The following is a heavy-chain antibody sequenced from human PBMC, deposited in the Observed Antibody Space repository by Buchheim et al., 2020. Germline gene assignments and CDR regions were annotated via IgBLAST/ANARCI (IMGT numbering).Heavy chain of an antibody. J-gene: IGHJ4*02. V-gene: IGHV3-21*01. CDR2: ISSSSSYI. CDR1: GFTFSTYS. Sequence: EVQLVESGGGLVKPGGSLRLSCTASGFTFSTYSMNWVRQAPGKGLEWVSSISSSSSYIYYADSVKGRFTISRDNAKNSLYLEVNSLRAEDTAVYHCVTEGSSGDYWGQGTL. D-gene: IGHD6-25*01. CDR3: VTEGSSGDY.